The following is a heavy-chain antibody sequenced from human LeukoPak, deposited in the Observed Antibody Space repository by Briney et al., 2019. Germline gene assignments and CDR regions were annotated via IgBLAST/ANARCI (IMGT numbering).Heavy chain of an antibody. CDR1: GFTFDDYA. Sequence: GGSLRLSCAASGFTFDDYAMHWIRQAPGKGLEWVSLISGDGGTTYYADSVKGRFTISRDNSKNSLYLQMNSLRTEDAALYYRAKDIGAYTYGAYWGQGTLVTVSS. J-gene: IGHJ4*02. CDR3: AKDIGAYTYGAY. CDR2: ISGDGGTT. V-gene: IGHV3-43*02. D-gene: IGHD5-18*01.